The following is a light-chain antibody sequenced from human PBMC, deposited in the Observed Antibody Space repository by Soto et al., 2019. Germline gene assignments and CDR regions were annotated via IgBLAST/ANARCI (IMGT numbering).Light chain of an antibody. CDR2: DVS. CDR1: SSDVGGFNY. J-gene: IGLJ2*01. Sequence: QSALTQPASVSGSPGQSITISCTGTSSDVGGFNYVSWYQQHPGKAPKLMIYDVSNRPSGVSSRFSGSKSGNTASLTISGLQAEDEADYYCSSYTTSSTVVFGGGPKLTFL. V-gene: IGLV2-14*03. CDR3: SSYTTSSTVV.